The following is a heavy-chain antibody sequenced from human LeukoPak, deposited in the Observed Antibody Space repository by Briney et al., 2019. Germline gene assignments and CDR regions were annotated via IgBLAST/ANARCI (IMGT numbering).Heavy chain of an antibody. Sequence: ASVKVSCKASGYTFTGYYMHWVRQAPGQGLEWMGWINPNSGGTNYAQKFQGRVTITADKSTSTAYMELSSLRSEDTAVYYCARDRGYSYGNYRGNWFDPWGQGTLVTVSS. CDR2: INPNSGGT. CDR3: ARDRGYSYGNYRGNWFDP. V-gene: IGHV1-2*02. J-gene: IGHJ5*02. D-gene: IGHD5-18*01. CDR1: GYTFTGYY.